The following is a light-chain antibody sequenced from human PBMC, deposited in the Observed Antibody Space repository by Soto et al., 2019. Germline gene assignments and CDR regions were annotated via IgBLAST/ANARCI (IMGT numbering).Light chain of an antibody. J-gene: IGKJ3*01. CDR3: QQYNNWPLT. CDR1: QNVGSN. V-gene: IGKV3-15*01. CDR2: DAS. Sequence: IVMTQSPATLPVSPGGRATLSCRASQNVGSNLAWYQQKLGQSPRLLIYDASTRATNIPARFSGSGSGTEFTLTVSSVQSEDFAVYYCQQYNNWPLTFGPGTKVDV.